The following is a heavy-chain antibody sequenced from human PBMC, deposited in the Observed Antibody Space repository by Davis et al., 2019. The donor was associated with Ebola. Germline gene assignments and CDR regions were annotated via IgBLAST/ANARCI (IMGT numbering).Heavy chain of an antibody. CDR1: GGTFSSFA. J-gene: IGHJ4*02. V-gene: IGHV1-8*01. CDR2: MNPNSGNT. CDR3: ARAFESILLVPTALTGAYFDY. D-gene: IGHD2-2*01. Sequence: ASVKVSCKASGGTFSSFAVSWVRQAPGQGLEWMGWMNPNSGNTGYAQKFQGRVTMTRNTSISTAYMELSSLRSDDTAVYYCARAFESILLVPTALTGAYFDYWGQGTQLTVSS.